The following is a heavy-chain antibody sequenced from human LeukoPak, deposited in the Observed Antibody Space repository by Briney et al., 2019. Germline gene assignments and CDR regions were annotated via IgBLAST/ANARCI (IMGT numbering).Heavy chain of an antibody. CDR2: ISAYNGNT. CDR3: ARDQYYDSRTDAFDI. D-gene: IGHD3-22*01. CDR1: GYTFTSYG. V-gene: IGHV1-18*01. J-gene: IGHJ3*02. Sequence: GASVKVSCKASGYTFTSYGISWVRQAPGQGLEWMGWISAYNGNTNYAQKFQGRVTMTRDTSISTAYMELSRLRSDDTAVYYCARDQYYDSRTDAFDIWGQGTMVTVSS.